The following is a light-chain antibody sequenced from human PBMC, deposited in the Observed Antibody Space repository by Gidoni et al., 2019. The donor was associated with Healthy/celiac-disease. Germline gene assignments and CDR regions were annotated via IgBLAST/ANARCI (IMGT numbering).Light chain of an antibody. CDR1: QSISSY. J-gene: IGKJ1*01. V-gene: IGKV1-39*01. CDR3: QQSYSTPWT. CDR2: AAS. Sequence: DIQMTQSPSSLSASVGDRVTITCRASQSISSYLNWYQQNPVKAPKLLIYAASSLQSGVPSRFSGSGSGTDFTLTISSLQPEDFATYYCQQSYSTPWTFGQXTKVEIK.